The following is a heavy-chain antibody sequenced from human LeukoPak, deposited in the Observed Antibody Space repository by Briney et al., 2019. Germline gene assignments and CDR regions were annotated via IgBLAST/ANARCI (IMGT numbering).Heavy chain of an antibody. CDR3: AKDLGRWQQIFDY. J-gene: IGHJ4*02. D-gene: IGHD6-13*01. Sequence: GGSLRLSCAASGFTFSSYAMTWVRQAPGKGLEWVSTISDSGGSTYYADSVKGRFTISRDNSKNTLYLQMNSLRAEDTAVYYCAKDLGRWQQIFDYWGQGTLVTVSS. CDR2: ISDSGGST. CDR1: GFTFSSYA. V-gene: IGHV3-23*01.